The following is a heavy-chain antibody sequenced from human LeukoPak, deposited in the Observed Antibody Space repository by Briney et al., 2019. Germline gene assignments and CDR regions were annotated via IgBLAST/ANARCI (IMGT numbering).Heavy chain of an antibody. V-gene: IGHV1-18*01. Sequence: GASVKVSCKASGYTFTSYAIGWVRQAPGQGLEWMGWISTYNDNTNYAQKVQGRVTMRTDTSTSTAYMELRSLRSDDTAVYYCARGFAGLEYWGQGTLVTVSS. CDR1: GYTFTSYA. CDR2: ISTYNDNT. D-gene: IGHD3-3*01. J-gene: IGHJ4*02. CDR3: ARGFAGLEY.